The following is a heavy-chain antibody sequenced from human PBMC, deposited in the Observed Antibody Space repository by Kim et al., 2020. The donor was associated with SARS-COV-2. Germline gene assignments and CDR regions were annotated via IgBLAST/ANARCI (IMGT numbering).Heavy chain of an antibody. D-gene: IGHD5-12*01. CDR3: AREPTTYSGPDY. CDR2: IYHSGNT. Sequence: SETLSLTCTVSGGSISSYYWSWIRQPPGKGLEWIGHIYHSGNTNYNPSLKSRVTISVDTSKNQFSLKLTSVTAADTAVYYCAREPTTYSGPDYWGQGTL. V-gene: IGHV4-59*01. J-gene: IGHJ4*02. CDR1: GGSISSYY.